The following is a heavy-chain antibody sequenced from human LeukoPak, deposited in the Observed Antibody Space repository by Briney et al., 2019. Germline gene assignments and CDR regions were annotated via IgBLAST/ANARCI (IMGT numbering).Heavy chain of an antibody. CDR2: IYPGDSDT. CDR3: ARQGRYGSGSYYHDAFDI. J-gene: IGHJ3*02. D-gene: IGHD3-10*01. V-gene: IGHV5-51*01. CDR1: GYTFTTYW. Sequence: PGESLKISCKGSGYTFTTYWIGWVRQMPGKGLEWMGIIYPGDSDTRYSPSFQGQVTISADKSISTAYLQWSSLKASDTAMYYCARQGRYGSGSYYHDAFDIWGQGTMVTVSS.